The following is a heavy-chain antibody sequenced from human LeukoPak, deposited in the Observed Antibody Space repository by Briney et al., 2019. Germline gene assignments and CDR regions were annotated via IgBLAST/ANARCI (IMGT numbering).Heavy chain of an antibody. CDR3: AKACLVATTPGRGMDV. J-gene: IGHJ6*02. D-gene: IGHD5-24*01. CDR1: GFTFSGYS. CDR2: VGHNAAGT. V-gene: IGHV3-23*01. Sequence: GGSLRLSCAASGFTFSGYSMSWVRQAPGKGLEWVAAVGHNAAGTYYADSVKGRFTISRDNSRNTMYLQMNSLTAEDTAVYYCAKACLVATTPGRGMDVWGQGTTVAVSS.